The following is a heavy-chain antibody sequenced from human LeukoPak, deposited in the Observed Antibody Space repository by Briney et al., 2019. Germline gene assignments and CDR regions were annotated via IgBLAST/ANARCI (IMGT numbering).Heavy chain of an antibody. CDR1: GFTLSSYD. D-gene: IGHD4-17*01. Sequence: PGGSLRLSCAASGFTLSSYDMSWVRQAPGKGLEWVSAISGSGGSTYYADSVKGRFTISRDNSKNTPYLQMNSLRAEDTAVYYCAKLRCGTVRCPEDYWGQGTLVTVSS. CDR3: AKLRCGTVRCPEDY. CDR2: ISGSGGST. J-gene: IGHJ4*02. V-gene: IGHV3-23*01.